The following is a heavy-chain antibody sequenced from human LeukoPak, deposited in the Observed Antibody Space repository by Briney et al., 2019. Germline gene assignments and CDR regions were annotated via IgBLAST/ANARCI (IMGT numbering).Heavy chain of an antibody. Sequence: GGSLRLSCAASGFTFSSYAMSWVRQAPGKGLEGVSAISGSGGSTYYADSVKGRFTISRDNSKNTLYLQMNSLRAEDTAVYYCAKNVPKSWIVAGTWSNYWGQGTLVTVSS. CDR2: ISGSGGST. CDR1: GFTFSSYA. V-gene: IGHV3-23*01. D-gene: IGHD6-19*01. J-gene: IGHJ4*02. CDR3: AKNVPKSWIVAGTWSNY.